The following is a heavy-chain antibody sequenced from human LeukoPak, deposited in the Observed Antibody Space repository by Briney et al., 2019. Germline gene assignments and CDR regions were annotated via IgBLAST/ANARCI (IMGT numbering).Heavy chain of an antibody. Sequence: SETLSLTCAVSGGSISSYFWSWIRQPAGKGLGWIGYIYYSGSTNYNPSLKSRVTISVDTSKNQFSLKLSSVTAADTAVYYCARGWEVTPDYWGQGTLVTVSS. V-gene: IGHV4-59*01. CDR3: ARGWEVTPDY. J-gene: IGHJ4*02. CDR2: IYYSGST. CDR1: GGSISSYF. D-gene: IGHD1-26*01.